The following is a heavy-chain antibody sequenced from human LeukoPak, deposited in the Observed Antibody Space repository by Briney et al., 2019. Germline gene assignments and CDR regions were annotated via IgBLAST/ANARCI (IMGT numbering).Heavy chain of an antibody. CDR1: GFTFSSYG. CDR3: ATHGSAHYYMDV. V-gene: IGHV3-23*01. CDR2: ISGSGSGT. J-gene: IGHJ6*03. D-gene: IGHD2-2*03. Sequence: PGGSLGLSCAASGFTFSSYGMSWVRQAPGKGLEWVSGISGSGSGTYYADSVKGRFTISRDNSKNTLHLQMNSLRAEDTAVYYCATHGSAHYYMDVWGKGTTVTISS.